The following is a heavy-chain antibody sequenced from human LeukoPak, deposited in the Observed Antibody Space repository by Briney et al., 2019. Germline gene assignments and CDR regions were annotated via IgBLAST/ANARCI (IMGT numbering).Heavy chain of an antibody. D-gene: IGHD4-17*01. CDR1: GFTFSSYA. Sequence: GRSLRLSCAASGFTFSSYATHWVRQAPGKGLEWVAVISYDGSNKYYADSVKGRFTISRDNSKNTLYLQMNSLRAEDTAVYYCARVPYGDWRFDYWGQGTLVTVSS. CDR3: ARVPYGDWRFDY. V-gene: IGHV3-30-3*01. J-gene: IGHJ4*02. CDR2: ISYDGSNK.